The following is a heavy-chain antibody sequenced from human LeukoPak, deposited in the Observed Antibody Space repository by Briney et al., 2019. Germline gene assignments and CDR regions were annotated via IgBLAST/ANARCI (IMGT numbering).Heavy chain of an antibody. D-gene: IGHD1-14*01. CDR1: GFTFSSYD. CDR3: ARVVGRSWYLDL. CDR2: IYGRGGTT. J-gene: IGHJ2*01. Sequence: GGSLRLSCGASGFTFSSYDMTWVRQAPGKGLEWVSGIYGRGGTTYYADSVKGRFIVSRDNSKNSLSLQMNSLRAEDTAVYYCARVVGRSWYLDLWGRGTQVTVSS. V-gene: IGHV3-23*01.